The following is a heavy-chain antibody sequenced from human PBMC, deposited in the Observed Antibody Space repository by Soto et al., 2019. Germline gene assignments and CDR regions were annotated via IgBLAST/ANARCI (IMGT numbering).Heavy chain of an antibody. D-gene: IGHD5-12*01. V-gene: IGHV3-30-3*01. Sequence: QVQLVESGGGVVQPGRSLRLSCAASGFTFSSYAMHWVRQAPGKGLEWVAVISYDGSKKYYADSVKGRVTISRDNYKNTLYLQMSSLRAEDTAVYYCARGSGYESDRVDYWGQGTLVTVSS. J-gene: IGHJ4*02. CDR1: GFTFSSYA. CDR3: ARGSGYESDRVDY. CDR2: ISYDGSKK.